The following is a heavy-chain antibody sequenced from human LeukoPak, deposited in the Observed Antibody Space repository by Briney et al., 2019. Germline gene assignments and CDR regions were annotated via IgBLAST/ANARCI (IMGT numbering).Heavy chain of an antibody. J-gene: IGHJ3*02. Sequence: PGYSLRHSCAASGFTFSSYEMNWVRQAPGKGLVCVSYISSSGSTIYYADSVKGRFTISRDNAKNSLYLQMNSLRAEDTAVYYCASTAAAETLDAFDIWGQGTMVTVSS. CDR2: ISSSGSTI. CDR1: GFTFSSYE. D-gene: IGHD6-13*01. CDR3: ASTAAAETLDAFDI. V-gene: IGHV3-48*03.